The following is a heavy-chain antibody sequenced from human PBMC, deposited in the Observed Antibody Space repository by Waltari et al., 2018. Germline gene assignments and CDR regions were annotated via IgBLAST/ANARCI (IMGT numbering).Heavy chain of an antibody. CDR2: IYTSGST. J-gene: IGHJ1*01. Sequence: QVQLQESGPGLEKPSQTLSLTCTVSAGAISSGSYYWSWIRQPAGKGLEWIVRIYTSGSTNYNPSRKSRVTISVYTSKNQFSLKLSSVTAADTAVYYCARVSYGDNGHFQHWGQGTLVTVSS. CDR1: AGAISSGSYY. CDR3: ARVSYGDNGHFQH. D-gene: IGHD4-17*01. V-gene: IGHV4-61*02.